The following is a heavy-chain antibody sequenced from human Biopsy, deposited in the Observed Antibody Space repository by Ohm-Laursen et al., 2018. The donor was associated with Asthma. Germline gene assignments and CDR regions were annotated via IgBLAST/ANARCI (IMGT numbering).Heavy chain of an antibody. CDR3: ARERAGVLGSYNGMDV. CDR2: VIYDGISQ. CDR1: GFTFSNYG. V-gene: IGHV3-30*03. D-gene: IGHD2-8*01. J-gene: IGHJ6*02. Sequence: SLRLSCSASGFTFSNYGMHWVRQVAGKGLDWVAVVIYDGISQYYAESVKGRFTISRDNSRNTLNLQMNSVRPDDTAVYFCARERAGVLGSYNGMDVWGPGTTVSVSS.